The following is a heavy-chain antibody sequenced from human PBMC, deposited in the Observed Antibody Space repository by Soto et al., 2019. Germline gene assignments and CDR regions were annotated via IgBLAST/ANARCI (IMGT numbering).Heavy chain of an antibody. CDR1: GFTFSDYY. J-gene: IGHJ6*02. D-gene: IGHD3-3*01. V-gene: IGHV3-11*01. CDR2: ISSSGSTI. CDR3: ARDPQTQDFWSGSYGMDV. Sequence: PGGSLRLSCAASGFTFSDYYMSWIRQAPGEGLEWVSYISSSGSTIYYADSVKGRFTISRDNAKNSLYLQMNSLRAEDTAVYYCARDPQTQDFWSGSYGMDVWGQGTTVTVSS.